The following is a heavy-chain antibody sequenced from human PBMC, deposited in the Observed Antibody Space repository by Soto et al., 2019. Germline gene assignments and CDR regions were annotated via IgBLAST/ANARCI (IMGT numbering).Heavy chain of an antibody. CDR1: GGTFSSYA. V-gene: IGHV1-69*13. CDR2: IIPIFGTA. CDR3: ARDGRQLEPSFDY. D-gene: IGHD5-18*01. J-gene: IGHJ4*02. Sequence: SVKVSCKASGGTFSSYAISWVRQAPGQGLEWMGGIIPIFGTANYAQKFQGRVTITADESTSTAYMELSGLRSEDTAVYYCARDGRQLEPSFDYWGQGPLVTVSS.